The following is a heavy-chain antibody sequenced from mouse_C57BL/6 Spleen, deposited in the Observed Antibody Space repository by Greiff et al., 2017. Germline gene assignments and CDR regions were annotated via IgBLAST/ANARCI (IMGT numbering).Heavy chain of an antibody. D-gene: IGHD1-1*01. Sequence: DVKLQESGPGLVKPSQSLSLTCSVTGYSITSGYYWNWIRQFPGNKLEWMGYISYDGSNNYNPSLKNRISITRDTSKNQFFLKLNSVTTEDTATYYCARDLHYYGSSPFDYWGQGTTLTVSS. CDR3: ARDLHYYGSSPFDY. CDR2: ISYDGSN. CDR1: GYSITSGYY. V-gene: IGHV3-6*01. J-gene: IGHJ2*01.